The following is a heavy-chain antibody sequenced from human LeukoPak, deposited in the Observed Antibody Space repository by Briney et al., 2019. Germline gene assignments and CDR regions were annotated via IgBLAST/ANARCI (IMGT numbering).Heavy chain of an antibody. CDR3: ARDYDSTGYYWS. Sequence: ASETLSLTCNVSGGSISTYYWSWIRQPPGEGLEWIGYIYYSGSTNYNPSLKSRVTMSVDTSKSQFSLKLNSVTAADTAVYYCARDYDSTGYYWSWGQGTLVTVSS. D-gene: IGHD3-22*01. J-gene: IGHJ4*02. CDR2: IYYSGST. CDR1: GGSISTYY. V-gene: IGHV4-59*01.